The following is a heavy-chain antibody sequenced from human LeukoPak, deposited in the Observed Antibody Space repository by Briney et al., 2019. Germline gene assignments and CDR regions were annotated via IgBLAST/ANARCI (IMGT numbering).Heavy chain of an antibody. CDR3: ARVLVGSRSYYYYMDV. D-gene: IGHD2-21*01. Sequence: PSETLSLTCTVSGGSISSYYWSWIRQPAGKGLEWIGRIYTSGSTNYNPSLKSRVTMSVDTSKNQFSLKLSSVTAADTAVYYCARVLVGSRSYYYYMDVWGKGTTVTISS. V-gene: IGHV4-4*07. CDR1: GGSISSYY. CDR2: IYTSGST. J-gene: IGHJ6*03.